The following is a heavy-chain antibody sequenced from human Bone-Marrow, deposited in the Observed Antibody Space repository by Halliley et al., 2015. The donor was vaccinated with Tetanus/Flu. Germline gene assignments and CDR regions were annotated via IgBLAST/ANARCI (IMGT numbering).Heavy chain of an antibody. J-gene: IGHJ6*02. CDR3: ARDGGTNGLDV. V-gene: IGHV4-59*01. Sequence: KGLEWVGHIYYSGASNYNPSLKSRVTFSKNTSKNQFSLKVNSATAADTAVYYCARDGGTNGLDVWGQGITVTVSS. CDR2: IYYSGAS. D-gene: IGHD3-16*01.